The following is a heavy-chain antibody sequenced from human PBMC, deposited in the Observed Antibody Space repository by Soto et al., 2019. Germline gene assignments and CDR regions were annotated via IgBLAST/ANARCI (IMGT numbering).Heavy chain of an antibody. D-gene: IGHD3-10*01. CDR2: ITPSGGGT. V-gene: IGHV1-46*01. J-gene: IGHJ4*02. CDR1: GYTFTNYY. CDR3: ARDSVTLVRGVIRFDS. Sequence: KVSCKASGYTFTNYYVHWVRQAPGQGLEWMGMITPSGGGTSYAQKFQGRVTMTTDTSTSTVYMELRSLRSEDTAVYYCARDSVTLVRGVIRFDSWGQGTLVTVSS.